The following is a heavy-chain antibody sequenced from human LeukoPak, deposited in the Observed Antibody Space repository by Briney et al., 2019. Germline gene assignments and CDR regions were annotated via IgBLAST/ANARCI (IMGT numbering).Heavy chain of an antibody. V-gene: IGHV1-2*02. CDR2: INPKSHGT. Sequence: GASVKVSCKASGYTFTDYYLHWVRLAPGDGLEWMGWINPKSHGTNYAQKFQGRVTMTRDTSISTAYMELSRLRSDDTAVYYCARGTNSGYDLDYWGQGTLVTVSS. D-gene: IGHD5-12*01. CDR3: ARGTNSGYDLDY. J-gene: IGHJ4*02. CDR1: GYTFTDYY.